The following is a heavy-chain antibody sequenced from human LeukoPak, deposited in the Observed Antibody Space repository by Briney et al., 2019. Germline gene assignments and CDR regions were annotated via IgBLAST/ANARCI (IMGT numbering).Heavy chain of an antibody. CDR1: GYTFTNYY. CDR3: ARDGSVYTGSPELGSYNYYMDV. Sequence: ASVKVSCKASGYTFTNYYIHWVRQAPGQGLEWMGIINPSGGSTSYAQKFQGRVTMTRDTSTSTVNMDLSSLRSEDTAVYYCARDGSVYTGSPELGSYNYYMDVWGKGTRVTV. J-gene: IGHJ6*03. CDR2: INPSGGST. D-gene: IGHD3-16*01. V-gene: IGHV1-46*01.